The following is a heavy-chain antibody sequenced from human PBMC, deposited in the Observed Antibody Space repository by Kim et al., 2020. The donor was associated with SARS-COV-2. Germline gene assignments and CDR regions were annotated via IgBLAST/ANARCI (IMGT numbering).Heavy chain of an antibody. V-gene: IGHV3-48*02. Sequence: GGSLRLSCAASGFTFSSYSMNWVRQAPGKGLEWVSYISSSSSTIYYADSVKGRFTISRDNAKNSLYLQMNSLRDEDTAVYYCAREWDHVDIVGSDAFDIWGQGTMVTVSS. D-gene: IGHD5-12*01. CDR1: GFTFSSYS. CDR3: AREWDHVDIVGSDAFDI. J-gene: IGHJ3*02. CDR2: ISSSSSTI.